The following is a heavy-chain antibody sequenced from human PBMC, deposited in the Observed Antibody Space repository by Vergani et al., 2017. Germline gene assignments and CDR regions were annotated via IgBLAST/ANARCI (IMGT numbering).Heavy chain of an antibody. CDR2: IIPIFGPP. Sequence: QVQLVQSGAEVRKPGSSVKVSCKASEGTFSRYAINWVRQAPGQGLEWMGRIIPIFGPPTYPQRFEGRVTITADQSTSTAYMELTSLRSEDTAVYYCARIGLRDGSGWGYHYYYYYGMDVWGQGTTVTVSS. CDR1: EGTFSRYA. CDR3: ARIGLRDGSGWGYHYYYYYGMDV. D-gene: IGHD6-19*01. J-gene: IGHJ6*02. V-gene: IGHV1-69*13.